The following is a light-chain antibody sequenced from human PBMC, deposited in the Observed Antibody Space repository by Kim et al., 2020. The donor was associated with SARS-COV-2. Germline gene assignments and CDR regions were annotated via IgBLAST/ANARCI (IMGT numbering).Light chain of an antibody. CDR2: AAA. V-gene: IGKV1-12*01. Sequence: ASIGDRVNINCRASQDIIRFLAWYQQKPGKAPNLLIYAAASLQSGVPSRFSGSGSETDFTLTISSLQPEDFATYYCQQANSFPFTFGQGTRLEI. CDR1: QDIIRF. J-gene: IGKJ5*01. CDR3: QQANSFPFT.